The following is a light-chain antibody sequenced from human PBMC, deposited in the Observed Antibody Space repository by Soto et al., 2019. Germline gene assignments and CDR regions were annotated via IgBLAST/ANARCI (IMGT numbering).Light chain of an antibody. J-gene: IGKJ1*01. Sequence: DIVMTQSPDSLAVSLGERATINYKSSQSILYSSNNNNYLTWYQQKPGQPPKLLIYWASTRESGVPDRFSGSGSGTDFTLTISSLQTEDVAVYYCQQYYSTPWTFGQGTEVQIK. V-gene: IGKV4-1*01. CDR1: QSILYSSNNNNY. CDR2: WAS. CDR3: QQYYSTPWT.